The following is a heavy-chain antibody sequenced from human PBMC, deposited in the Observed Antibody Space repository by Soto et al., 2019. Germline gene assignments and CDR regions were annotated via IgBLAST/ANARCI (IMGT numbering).Heavy chain of an antibody. D-gene: IGHD6-19*01. J-gene: IGHJ4*02. V-gene: IGHV3-21*01. CDR1: GFTFSSYS. CDR2: ISSSSSYI. CDR3: ARIAVAGTGLG. Sequence: GGSLRLSCAASGFTFSSYSMNWVRQAPGKGLEWVSSISSSSSYIYYADSVKGRFTISRDNAKNSLYLQMNSLRAEDTAAYYCARIAVAGTGLGRGQGTLVTVSS.